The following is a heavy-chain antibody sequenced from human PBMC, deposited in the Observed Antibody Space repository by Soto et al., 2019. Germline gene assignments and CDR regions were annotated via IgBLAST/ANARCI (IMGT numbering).Heavy chain of an antibody. V-gene: IGHV1-18*01. CDR1: GYTFTSYG. J-gene: IGHJ4*02. CDR3: ARDGYGSGTYYLH. CDR2: ISVNNGNT. Sequence: ASVKVSCKASGYTFTSYGLSWVRQAPGQGLEWMGWISVNNGNTNYAQKVQGRVTMTTDTSTGTAYMELRTLRSDDTAVYYCARDGYGSGTYYLHWGQGTLVTVSS. D-gene: IGHD3-10*01.